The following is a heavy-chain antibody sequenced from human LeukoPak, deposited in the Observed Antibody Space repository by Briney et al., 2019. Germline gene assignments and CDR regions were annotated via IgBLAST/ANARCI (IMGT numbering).Heavy chain of an antibody. Sequence: PSETLSLTCTVSGGSISSSSYYWGWIRQPPGKGLEWIGYIYYSGSTNYNPSLKSRVTISVDTSKNQFSLKLSSVTAADTAVYYCAGTDIVLMVYWWYFDLWGRGTLVTVSS. CDR2: IYYSGST. CDR3: AGTDIVLMVYWWYFDL. J-gene: IGHJ2*01. CDR1: GGSISSSSYY. V-gene: IGHV4-61*05. D-gene: IGHD2-8*01.